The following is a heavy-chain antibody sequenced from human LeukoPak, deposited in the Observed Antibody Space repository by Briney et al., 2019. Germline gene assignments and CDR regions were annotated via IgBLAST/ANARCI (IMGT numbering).Heavy chain of an antibody. D-gene: IGHD4-17*01. CDR1: GFTFSSYS. Sequence: TEGSLRLSCAASGFTFSSYSMNWVRQAPGKGLEWVSSISSSSSYIYYADSVKGRFTISRDNAKNSLYLQMNSLRAEDTAVYYCARSESGDYDFDYWGQGTLVTVSS. V-gene: IGHV3-21*01. CDR3: ARSESGDYDFDY. CDR2: ISSSSSYI. J-gene: IGHJ4*02.